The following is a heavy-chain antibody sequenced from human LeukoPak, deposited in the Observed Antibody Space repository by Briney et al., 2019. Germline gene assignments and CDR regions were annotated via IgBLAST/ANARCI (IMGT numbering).Heavy chain of an antibody. CDR2: INHSGST. D-gene: IGHD3-3*01. V-gene: IGHV4-34*01. CDR1: GFTFSSYG. CDR3: ARGRITIFGVVRLFVAFDI. Sequence: GSLRLSCAASGFTFSSYGMHWIRQPPGKGLEWIGEINHSGSTNYNPSLKSRVTISGDTSKNQFSLKLSSVTAADTAVYYCARGRITIFGVVRLFVAFDIWGQGTMVTVSS. J-gene: IGHJ3*02.